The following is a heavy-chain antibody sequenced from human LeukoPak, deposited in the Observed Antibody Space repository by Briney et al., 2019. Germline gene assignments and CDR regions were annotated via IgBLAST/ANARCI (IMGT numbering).Heavy chain of an antibody. V-gene: IGHV1-24*01. CDR1: GYTLTELS. J-gene: IGHJ2*01. CDR2: FDPEDGET. Sequence: GASVKVSCKVSGYTLTELSMHWVRQAPGKGLEWMGGFDPEDGETIYAQKFQGSVTMTEDTSTDTAYMELSSLRSEDTAVYYCATAYLVTAIWYFDLWGRGTLVTVSS. CDR3: ATAYLVTAIWYFDL. D-gene: IGHD2-21*02.